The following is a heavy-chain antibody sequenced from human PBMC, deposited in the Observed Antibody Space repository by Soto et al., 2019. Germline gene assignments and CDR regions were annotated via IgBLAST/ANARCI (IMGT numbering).Heavy chain of an antibody. CDR3: AKGFSSGWYVDS. V-gene: IGHV4-61*08. CDR2: ILSGGGT. CDR1: GGSVSSDAYY. D-gene: IGHD6-19*01. Sequence: PSETLSLTCSVSGGSVSSDAYYWSWIRRPPGKTLEWIGFILSGGGTSTNPSLRSRLSISVDTSRNQFSLRLTSVTASDTGVYFCAKGFSSGWYVDSWGRGTLVTVSS. J-gene: IGHJ4*02.